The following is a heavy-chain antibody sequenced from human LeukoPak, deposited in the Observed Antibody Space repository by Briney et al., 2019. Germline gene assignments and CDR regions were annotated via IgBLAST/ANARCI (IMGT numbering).Heavy chain of an antibody. CDR2: ISSSNII. Sequence: GESLRLSCAASGFTFSIYSVNWVRQAPGKGLEWASYISSSNIIYYADSVKGRFTISTDNAKNSLFLQMNSLRDEDTAVYYCARVDQGTVDYWGQGTLVTVSS. CDR1: GFTFSIYS. D-gene: IGHD3-9*01. V-gene: IGHV3-48*02. J-gene: IGHJ4*02. CDR3: ARVDQGTVDY.